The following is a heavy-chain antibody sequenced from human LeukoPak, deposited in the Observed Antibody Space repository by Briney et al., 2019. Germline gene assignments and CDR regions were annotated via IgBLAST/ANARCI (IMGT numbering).Heavy chain of an antibody. CDR2: LNPNSGDT. CDR3: AREITPYCGGDCPYGMDV. V-gene: IGHV1-2*02. Sequence: ASVKVSCKASGYTXTGYYLHWVRQAPGQGLEWMGWLNPNSGDTNYAQKFQDRVTMTRDTSISTACMELSRLKSDDTAVYYCAREITPYCGGDCPYGMDVWGQGTTVTVSS. D-gene: IGHD2-21*02. CDR1: GYTXTGYY. J-gene: IGHJ6*02.